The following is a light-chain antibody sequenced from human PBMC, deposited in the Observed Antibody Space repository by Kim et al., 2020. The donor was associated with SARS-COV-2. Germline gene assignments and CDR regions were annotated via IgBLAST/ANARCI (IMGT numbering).Light chain of an antibody. CDR3: TSYTSSVTWV. J-gene: IGLJ3*02. Sequence: QSVLTQPASVSGSPGQSITISCTGTSSDVGDYNYVSWYQQHPGKAPKLMIYDVTKRPSGVSNRFSGSKSGNTASLTISGLRSEDEADYYCTSYTSSVTWVFGGGTKVTVL. CDR2: DVT. CDR1: SSDVGDYNY. V-gene: IGLV2-14*03.